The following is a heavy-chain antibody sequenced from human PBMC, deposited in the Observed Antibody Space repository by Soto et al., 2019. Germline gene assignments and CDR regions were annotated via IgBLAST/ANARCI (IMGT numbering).Heavy chain of an antibody. V-gene: IGHV3-23*01. J-gene: IGHJ4*02. CDR1: GFTFSSYA. CDR2: ISGRGGST. Sequence: EVQLLESGGGLVHPGGSLRLSCAASGFTFSSYAMSWVRQAPGKGLEWVSGISGRGGSTHYADSVKGRFTISRDNSKNTLSLQMNSLRADDTAIYYCAKWWGPIVVAGPSDYWGQGTLVTVSS. D-gene: IGHD6-19*01. CDR3: AKWWGPIVVAGPSDY.